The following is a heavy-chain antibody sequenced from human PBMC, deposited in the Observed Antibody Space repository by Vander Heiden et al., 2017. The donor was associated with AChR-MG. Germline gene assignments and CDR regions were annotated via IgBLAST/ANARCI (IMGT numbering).Heavy chain of an antibody. CDR3: AKAAQNTWIQLWPSAFDI. V-gene: IGHV3-43*01. J-gene: IGHJ3*02. CDR1: GFPCAAST. Sequence: EVQLVESGGVVVPSRGTLRLSCAAPGFPCAASTMHWVRQAPGKGLEWVSLISWDGGSTYYADSVKGRFTISRDNSKNSLYLQMNSLRTEDTALYYCAKAAQNTWIQLWPSAFDIWGQGTMVTVSS. CDR2: ISWDGGST. D-gene: IGHD5-18*01.